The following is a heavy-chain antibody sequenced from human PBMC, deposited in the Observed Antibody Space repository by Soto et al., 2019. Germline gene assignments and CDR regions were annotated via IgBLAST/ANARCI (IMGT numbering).Heavy chain of an antibody. J-gene: IGHJ4*02. Sequence: GGSLRLSCAASGFNFSSSAMHWVRQAPGKGLEWMAVIWYDGSNEYYADSVKGRFTISRDNSKNILYLQMNSLRAEDTAVYYCARDRPSHYYESSGYLDYWGQGTLVTVSS. CDR3: ARDRPSHYYESSGYLDY. CDR2: IWYDGSNE. CDR1: GFNFSSSA. V-gene: IGHV3-33*01. D-gene: IGHD3-22*01.